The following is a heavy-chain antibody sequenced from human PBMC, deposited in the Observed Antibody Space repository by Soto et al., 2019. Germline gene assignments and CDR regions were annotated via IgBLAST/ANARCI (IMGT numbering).Heavy chain of an antibody. Sequence: ASVKVSCKASGYTFTSYDINWVRQATGPGQETIGWMNPNSGNTGYAQKFQGRVTMTRNTSISTAYMELSSLRSEDTAGYYCARGPRAKDSGYESWEFDYWGQGTLVTVAS. D-gene: IGHD5-12*01. CDR3: ARGPRAKDSGYESWEFDY. CDR2: MNPNSGNT. V-gene: IGHV1-8*01. CDR1: GYTFTSYD. J-gene: IGHJ4*02.